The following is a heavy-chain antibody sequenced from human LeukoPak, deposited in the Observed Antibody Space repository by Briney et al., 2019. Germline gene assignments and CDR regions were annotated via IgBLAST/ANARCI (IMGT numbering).Heavy chain of an antibody. V-gene: IGHV3-7*01. CDR2: IKQDGSEK. D-gene: IGHD3-22*01. Sequence: GGSLRLSCAASGFTFSSYWMSWVRQAPGKGREWVANIKQDGSEKYYVDSVKGRFTISRDNAKNSLYLQMNSLRAEDTAVYYCVKGAGYYYDSRFDYWGQGTLVTVSS. J-gene: IGHJ4*02. CDR1: GFTFSSYW. CDR3: VKGAGYYYDSRFDY.